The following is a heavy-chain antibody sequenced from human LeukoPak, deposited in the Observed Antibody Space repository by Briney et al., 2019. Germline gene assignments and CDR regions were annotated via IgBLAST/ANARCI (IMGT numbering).Heavy chain of an antibody. CDR2: IRYDGTNK. V-gene: IGHV3-30*02. Sequence: PGGSLRLSCAASGFSFSNYGMHWVRQAPGKGLEWVGLIRYDGTNKYYADFVKGRFTIFRDKSKNTLYLQMNSLRAEDTAVYSCAKDRVESAMWYGGFDYWGQGTLVTVSS. J-gene: IGHJ4*02. CDR1: GFSFSNYG. CDR3: AKDRVESAMWYGGFDY. D-gene: IGHD3-16*01.